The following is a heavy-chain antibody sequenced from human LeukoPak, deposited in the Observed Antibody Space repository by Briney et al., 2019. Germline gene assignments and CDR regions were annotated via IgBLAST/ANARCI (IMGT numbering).Heavy chain of an antibody. J-gene: IGHJ4*02. Sequence: PGRSLRLSCAASGFTFDDYAMHWVGQAPGKGLEWVSGISWNSGSIGYADSVKGRFTISRDNAKNSLYLQMNSLRAEDTALYYCARSEDLSYFDYWGQGTLVTVSS. CDR1: GFTFDDYA. D-gene: IGHD1-14*01. CDR3: ARSEDLSYFDY. CDR2: ISWNSGSI. V-gene: IGHV3-9*01.